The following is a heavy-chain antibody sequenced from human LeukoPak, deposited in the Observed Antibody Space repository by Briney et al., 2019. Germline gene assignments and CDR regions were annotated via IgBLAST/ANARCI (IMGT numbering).Heavy chain of an antibody. V-gene: IGHV4-39*07. J-gene: IGHJ6*03. Sequence: SETLSLTCTVSGGSISSGSYYWGWIRQPPGKGLEWIGSIYYSGSTYYNPSLKSRVTISVDTSKNQFSLKLSSVTAADTAVYYCARCSGSYYHYYYYMDVWGKGTTVTVSS. CDR1: GGSISSGSYY. CDR3: ARCSGSYYHYYYYMDV. D-gene: IGHD1-26*01. CDR2: IYYSGST.